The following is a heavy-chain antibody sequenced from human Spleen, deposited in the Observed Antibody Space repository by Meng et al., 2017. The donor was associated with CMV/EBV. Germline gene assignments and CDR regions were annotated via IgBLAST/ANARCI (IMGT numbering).Heavy chain of an antibody. D-gene: IGHD3-3*01. V-gene: IGHV3-74*01. CDR1: GFTFSSYW. J-gene: IGHJ4*02. CDR3: ANPPFGVLYRDY. CDR2: INSDGSST. Sequence: GESLKISCAASGFTFSSYWMHWVRQAPGKGLVWVSRINSDGSSTSYADSVKGRFTISRDNSKNTLYLQMNSLRAEDTAVYYCANPPFGVLYRDYWGQGTLVTVSS.